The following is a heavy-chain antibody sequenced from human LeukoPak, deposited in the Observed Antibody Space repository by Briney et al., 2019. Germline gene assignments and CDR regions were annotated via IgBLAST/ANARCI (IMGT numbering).Heavy chain of an antibody. V-gene: IGHV4-59*01. D-gene: IGHD3-10*01. J-gene: IGHJ6*03. Sequence: SETLSLTCTVSGGSISSYYWSWIRQPPGKGLEWIGYIFYSGSTNYNPSLKSRVTISVDTSKNQFSLKLSPVTAADTAVYYCASAKRDYYGSGSYYNPYYYYYMDVWGKGTTVTISS. CDR2: IFYSGST. CDR3: ASAKRDYYGSGSYYNPYYYYYMDV. CDR1: GGSISSYY.